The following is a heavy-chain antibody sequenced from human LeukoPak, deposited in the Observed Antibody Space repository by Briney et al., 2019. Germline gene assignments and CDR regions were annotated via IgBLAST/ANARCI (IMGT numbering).Heavy chain of an antibody. CDR3: ERSP. Sequence: GGSLRLSCAASGFTFSSYWMSWVRQAPGKGLVWVSRINTDGLTTIYADSVKGRFTISRDNAENSLYLQMNSLRVEDTAVYYCERSPGGQGTLVTVSS. CDR2: INTDGLTT. V-gene: IGHV3-74*01. J-gene: IGHJ5*02. CDR1: GFTFSSYW.